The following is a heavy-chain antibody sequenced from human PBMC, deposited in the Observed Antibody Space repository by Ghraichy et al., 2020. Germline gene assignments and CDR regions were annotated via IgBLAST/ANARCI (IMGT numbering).Heavy chain of an antibody. CDR1: GFTFSNYW. Sequence: GGSLRLSCAASGFTFSNYWMNWVRQAPGKGLEWVSNIKQDGSEKHYVDSVKGRFTISRDNAKNSLYLQMNSLRAEDTAVYYCARDQAMDDYWGQGTLVTVSS. V-gene: IGHV3-7*01. CDR3: ARDQAMDDY. D-gene: IGHD5-18*01. J-gene: IGHJ4*02. CDR2: IKQDGSEK.